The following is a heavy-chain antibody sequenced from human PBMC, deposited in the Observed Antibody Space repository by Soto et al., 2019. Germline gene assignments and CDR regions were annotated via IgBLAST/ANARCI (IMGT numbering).Heavy chain of an antibody. V-gene: IGHV1-24*01. Sequence: ASVKVSCKVSGYTLTELSMHWVRQAPGKGLEWMGGFDPEDGETIYAQKFQGRVTMTEDTSTDTAYMELSSLRSEDTAVYYCATALGYCSRTSCYTGWFDPWGQGTMVTVYS. CDR2: FDPEDGET. D-gene: IGHD2-2*02. CDR3: ATALGYCSRTSCYTGWFDP. CDR1: GYTLTELS. J-gene: IGHJ5*02.